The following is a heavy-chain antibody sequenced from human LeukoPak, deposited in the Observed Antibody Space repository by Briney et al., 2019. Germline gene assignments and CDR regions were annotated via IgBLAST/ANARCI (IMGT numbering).Heavy chain of an antibody. CDR2: IYHSGST. CDR1: GGSIGSSTYY. J-gene: IGHJ4*02. D-gene: IGHD5-18*01. CDR3: AGYRYSYVLDY. Sequence: PSETLSLTCTVSGGSIGSSTYYWGWIRQPPGKGLEWIGSIYHSGSTNYNPSLKSRVTISVDTSKNQFSLKLSSVTAADTAVYYCAGYRYSYVLDYWGQGTLVTVSS. V-gene: IGHV4-39*07.